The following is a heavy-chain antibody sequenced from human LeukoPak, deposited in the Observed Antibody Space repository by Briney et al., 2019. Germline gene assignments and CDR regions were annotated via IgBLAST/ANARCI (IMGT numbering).Heavy chain of an antibody. J-gene: IGHJ4*02. CDR2: INSDGSST. CDR3: ATGLVVVAGRDGKDY. V-gene: IGHV3-74*01. CDR1: GFTFSSYW. D-gene: IGHD2-15*01. Sequence: GGSLRLSCAASGFTFSSYWMHWVRQAPGXXXVWVSRINSDGSSTSYADSVKGRFTISRDNAKNTLYLQMNSLRAEDTAVYYCATGLVVVAGRDGKDYWGQGTLVTVSS.